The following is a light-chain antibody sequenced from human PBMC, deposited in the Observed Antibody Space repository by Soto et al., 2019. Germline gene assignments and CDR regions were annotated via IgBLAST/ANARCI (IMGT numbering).Light chain of an antibody. CDR1: QSISDY. Sequence: DIQMTQSPSTLSASVGDRVIITCRASQSISDYLAWYQQKPGKVPKLLIYAASTLQSGVPSRFSGSGSGTDFTLTISSLQPEDVATYYCQKYNSAPRTFGGGTKMDI. V-gene: IGKV1-27*01. CDR3: QKYNSAPRT. J-gene: IGKJ4*01. CDR2: AAS.